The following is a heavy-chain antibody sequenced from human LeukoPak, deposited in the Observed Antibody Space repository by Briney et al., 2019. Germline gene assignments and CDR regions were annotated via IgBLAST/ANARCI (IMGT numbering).Heavy chain of an antibody. Sequence: SETLSLTCAVYGVSYSGYYWSWIRQPPGKGLEWVGEIHYSGATNYKPSLKSRATILGDTSKNQISLKLTSVTAADTALYYCARGRPGTGNYYFDLWGRGTLVTASS. CDR1: GVSYSGYY. CDR2: IHYSGAT. D-gene: IGHD1-7*01. J-gene: IGHJ2*01. CDR3: ARGRPGTGNYYFDL. V-gene: IGHV4-34*01.